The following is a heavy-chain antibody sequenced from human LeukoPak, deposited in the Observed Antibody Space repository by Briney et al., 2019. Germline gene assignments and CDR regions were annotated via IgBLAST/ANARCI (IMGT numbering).Heavy chain of an antibody. J-gene: IGHJ4*02. CDR3: ARMTRGQLPFLFDY. Sequence: PSETLSLTCTVSGGAIRSSSYYWGWIRQPPEKGLEWIGSIYYSGSTYYNPSLKSRVTTSVDTSKNQFSLKLSSVTAADTAVYYCARMTRGQLPFLFDYWGQGTLVTVSS. CDR1: GGAIRSSSYY. D-gene: IGHD2-2*01. CDR2: IYYSGST. V-gene: IGHV4-39*07.